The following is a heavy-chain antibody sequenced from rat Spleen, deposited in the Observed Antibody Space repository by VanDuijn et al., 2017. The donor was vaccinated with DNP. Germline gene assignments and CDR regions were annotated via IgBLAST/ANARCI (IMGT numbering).Heavy chain of an antibody. V-gene: IGHV5-22*01. CDR1: GFTFSDYY. CDR3: ARGGRSYFDY. Sequence: EVQLVESGGDLVQPGRSLKLSCAASGFTFSDYYMAWVRQAPKKGLEWVASISYEGSSTYYGDYGKCRFTISRDNAKNTLYLQMDSLRSEDTATYYCARGGRSYFDYWGQGVMVTVSS. J-gene: IGHJ2*01. D-gene: IGHD1-11*01. CDR2: ISYEGSST.